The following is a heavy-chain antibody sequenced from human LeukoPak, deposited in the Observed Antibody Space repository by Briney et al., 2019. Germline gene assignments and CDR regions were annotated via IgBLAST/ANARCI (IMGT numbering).Heavy chain of an antibody. D-gene: IGHD2/OR15-2a*01. CDR1: GFTFSSYS. Sequence: GGSLRLSCAASGFTFSSYSMNWVRQAPGKGLEWVANIKQDGSEKYYVDSVKGRFTISRDNAKNSLYLQMNSLRAEDTAVYYRATTFFHYWGQGTLVTVSS. J-gene: IGHJ4*02. CDR3: ATTFFHY. V-gene: IGHV3-7*01. CDR2: IKQDGSEK.